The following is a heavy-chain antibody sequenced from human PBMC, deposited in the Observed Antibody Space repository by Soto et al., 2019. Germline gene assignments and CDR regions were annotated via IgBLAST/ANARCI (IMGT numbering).Heavy chain of an antibody. CDR1: GFTFSSYS. CDR3: ARDHQISYCSGGSCLDYFDY. CDR2: ISSSSSNI. V-gene: IGHV3-48*01. D-gene: IGHD2-15*01. Sequence: GGSLRLSCAASGFTFSSYSMNWVRQAPGKGLEWVSYISSSSSNIYYADSVKGRFTISRDNAKTSLYLQMNSLRAEDTAVYYCARDHQISYCSGGSCLDYFDYWGQGTLVTVSS. J-gene: IGHJ4*02.